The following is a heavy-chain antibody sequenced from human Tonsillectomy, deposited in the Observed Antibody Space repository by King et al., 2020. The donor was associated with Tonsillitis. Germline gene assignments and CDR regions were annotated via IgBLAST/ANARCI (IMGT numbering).Heavy chain of an antibody. CDR2: IYWNDDK. CDR1: GFSLSTSGVG. D-gene: IGHD1-7*01. Sequence: ITLKESGPTLVKPTQTLTLTCTFSGFSLSTSGVGVGWIRQPPGKALEWLALIYWNDDKRYSPSLKNKLTITKDTSKNQVVLTMTNMDPVDTATYYCARSRYNWNYGTQYYFDYWGQGTLVTVSS. V-gene: IGHV2-5*01. J-gene: IGHJ4*02. CDR3: ARSRYNWNYGTQYYFDY.